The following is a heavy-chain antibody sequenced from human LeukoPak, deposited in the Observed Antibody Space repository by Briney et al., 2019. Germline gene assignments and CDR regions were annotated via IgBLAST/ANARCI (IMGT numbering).Heavy chain of an antibody. CDR1: GFTFSNYW. D-gene: IGHD3-10*01. Sequence: PGGSLRLSCAASGFTFSNYWMHWVRQAPGKGLVWVSGINSDGSSTSYADSVKGRFTISRDNAKNTLHLQMNSLRAEDTAVYYCARWYYGSGSYHFDYWGQGTLVTVSS. CDR2: INSDGSST. J-gene: IGHJ4*02. CDR3: ARWYYGSGSYHFDY. V-gene: IGHV3-74*01.